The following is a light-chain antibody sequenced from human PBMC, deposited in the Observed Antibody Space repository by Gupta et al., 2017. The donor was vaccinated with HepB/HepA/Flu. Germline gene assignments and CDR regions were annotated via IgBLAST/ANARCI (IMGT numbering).Light chain of an antibody. CDR3: QAWDSTAVV. CDR1: KLGDKY. V-gene: IGLV3-1*01. Sequence: SYDLTQPPSMSVSPGQTASITCSGDKLGDKYTSWYQQRPGQSPVLVIYQDYERPSGIPERLSGSNSGNTATLTISGTQAMDEADYYCQAWDSTAVVFGGGTKLTVL. CDR2: QDY. J-gene: IGLJ2*01.